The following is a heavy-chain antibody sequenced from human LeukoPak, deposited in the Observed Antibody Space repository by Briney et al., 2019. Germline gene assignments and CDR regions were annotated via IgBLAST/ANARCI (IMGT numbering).Heavy chain of an antibody. D-gene: IGHD2-2*01. CDR3: AKEDCSSTSCLFDY. Sequence: GGSLRLSCAASGFTFSSFGMHWVRQAPGKGLEWVAVISYDGINKYYADSVKGRFTISRDNSKNTLYLQMNSLRAEDTAVYYCAKEDCSSTSCLFDYWGQGTLVTVSS. CDR1: GFTFSSFG. V-gene: IGHV3-30*18. J-gene: IGHJ4*02. CDR2: ISYDGINK.